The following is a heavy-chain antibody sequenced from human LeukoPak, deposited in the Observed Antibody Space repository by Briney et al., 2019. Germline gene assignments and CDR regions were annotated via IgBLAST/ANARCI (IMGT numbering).Heavy chain of an antibody. Sequence: GGSLRLSCAASGFTFSSYAMHWVCQASGKGLEWVAVVSYDGSNKYYADSVKGRFTISRDISKNTLYLQMNSLRAEDTAVYYCTRGVVINHFFDYWGQGTLVTVSS. CDR1: GFTFSSYA. D-gene: IGHD3-3*01. J-gene: IGHJ4*02. CDR2: VSYDGSNK. CDR3: TRGVVINHFFDY. V-gene: IGHV3-30-3*01.